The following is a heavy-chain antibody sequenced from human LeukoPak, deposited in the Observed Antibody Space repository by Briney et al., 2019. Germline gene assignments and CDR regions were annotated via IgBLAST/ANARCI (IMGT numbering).Heavy chain of an antibody. J-gene: IGHJ3*02. Sequence: GGSLRLSCAASGFTFSSYAMSWVRQALGKGLEWVSAISGSGGSTYYADSVKGRFTISRDNSKNTLYLQMSSLRAEDTAVYYCAKDSGPNRYYYDSSGYGAFDIWGQGTMVTVSS. CDR3: AKDSGPNRYYYDSSGYGAFDI. CDR1: GFTFSSYA. V-gene: IGHV3-23*01. CDR2: ISGSGGST. D-gene: IGHD3-22*01.